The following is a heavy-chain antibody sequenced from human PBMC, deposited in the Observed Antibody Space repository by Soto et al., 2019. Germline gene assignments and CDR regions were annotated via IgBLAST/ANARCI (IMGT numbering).Heavy chain of an antibody. Sequence: GGSRRRSWAGSGFTLSYHYIDWVRQAPGKGLEWVGRSRDKPRGYSTAYAASVKGRFTTSRDESKNSAYLQMNSLKTEDTAVYYCVRATYFSDSSGYTRCLDYWGQGTLVTVSS. V-gene: IGHV3-72*01. CDR2: SRDKPRGYST. CDR3: VRATYFSDSSGYTRCLDY. D-gene: IGHD3-22*01. J-gene: IGHJ4*02. CDR1: GFTLSYHY.